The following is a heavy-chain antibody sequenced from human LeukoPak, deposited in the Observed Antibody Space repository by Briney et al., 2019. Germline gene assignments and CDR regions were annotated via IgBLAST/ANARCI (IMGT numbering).Heavy chain of an antibody. V-gene: IGHV3-15*07. CDR3: AHGSAQYYEY. J-gene: IGHJ1*01. D-gene: IGHD2-15*01. CDR1: GLTLSNVW. Sequence: KAGGSLRLSCAVSGLTLSNVWMNWVRQAPGKGLEWVGRIRSQTAGGTTDFAAPVKGRFSISRDDSKNSLYLQMNGLTSEDTAVYYCAHGSAQYYEYWGQGTLVTVSS. CDR2: IRSQTAGGTT.